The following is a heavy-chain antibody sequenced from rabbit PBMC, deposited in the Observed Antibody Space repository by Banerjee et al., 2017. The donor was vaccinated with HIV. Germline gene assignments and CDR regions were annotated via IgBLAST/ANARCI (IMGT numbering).Heavy chain of an antibody. CDR2: INAVTGKA. Sequence: QEQLVESGGGLVQPEGSLTLTCKAAGFDFSSSYYMCWVRQAPGKGLEWIACINAVTGKAVYASWAKGRFTCSKTSSTTVTLQMTRLTAADTATYFCARDTSSSFSSYGMDLWGPGTLVTVS. J-gene: IGHJ6*01. CDR3: ARDTSSSFSSYGMDL. D-gene: IGHD1-1*01. CDR1: GFDFSSSYY. V-gene: IGHV1S45*01.